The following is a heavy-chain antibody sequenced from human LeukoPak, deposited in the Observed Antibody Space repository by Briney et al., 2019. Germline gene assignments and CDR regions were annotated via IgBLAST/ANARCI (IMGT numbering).Heavy chain of an antibody. D-gene: IGHD3-3*01. CDR2: IRSKANGGTT. Sequence: GGSLRLSCAASGFIFGDYPMSWVRQAPGKGLEWVSFIRSKANGGTTEYAASVKDRFTISRDDSKNIAYLQMNSLKTEDTAVYYCTREIYWYFDLWGRGTLVTVSS. CDR1: GFIFGDYP. J-gene: IGHJ2*01. V-gene: IGHV3-49*04. CDR3: TREIYWYFDL.